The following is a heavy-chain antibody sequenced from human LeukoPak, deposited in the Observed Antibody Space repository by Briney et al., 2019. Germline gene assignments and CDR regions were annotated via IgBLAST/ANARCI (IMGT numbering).Heavy chain of an antibody. V-gene: IGHV3-30-3*01. D-gene: IGHD3-3*01. Sequence: GGSPRLSCAASGFTFSRCTMHWVRQAPGKGLDWVALISKDESTLNYAASVKGRFTISRDNSNNMVYLQMNSLRTEDTAVYYCSSATFEVGGAVDYWGQGTLVTVSS. CDR3: SSATFEVGGAVDY. CDR2: ISKDESTL. J-gene: IGHJ4*02. CDR1: GFTFSRCT.